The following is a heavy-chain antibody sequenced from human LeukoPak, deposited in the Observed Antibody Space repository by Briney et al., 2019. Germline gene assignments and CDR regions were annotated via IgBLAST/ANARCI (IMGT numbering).Heavy chain of an antibody. CDR3: ARGYNYAFSF. Sequence: GVSLRLSCEASGFTVSVNYVSWVRQAPGEGLEWVSTLYSGGSSHYADSVKGRFTISRDNSKNTLYLQMDTLRAEDTAVYYCARGYNYAFSFWGQGTLVTVTS. CDR1: GFTVSVNY. V-gene: IGHV3-66*01. J-gene: IGHJ4*02. D-gene: IGHD5-18*01. CDR2: LYSGGSS.